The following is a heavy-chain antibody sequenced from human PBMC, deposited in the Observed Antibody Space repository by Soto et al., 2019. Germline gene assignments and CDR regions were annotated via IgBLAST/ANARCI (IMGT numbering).Heavy chain of an antibody. D-gene: IGHD5-12*01. CDR1: GASISYGGFS. Sequence: SETLSLTCTVSGASISYGGFSWSWIRQSPGKGLEWIGYISHLENTYLHPSFKSRLTMSIDRTRNQFSLKLSSVTAADMAVYYCARGGGYDSFDYWGQGVLVTVS. CDR3: ARGGGYDSFDY. CDR2: ISHLENT. J-gene: IGHJ4*02. V-gene: IGHV4-30-2*06.